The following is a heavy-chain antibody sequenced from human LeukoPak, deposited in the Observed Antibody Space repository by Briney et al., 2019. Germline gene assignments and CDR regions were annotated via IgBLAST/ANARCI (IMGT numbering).Heavy chain of an antibody. D-gene: IGHD3-22*01. V-gene: IGHV4-4*07. Sequence: WETLSLTCTVSGGSISSYYWSWIRQPAGKGLEWIGRIYTSGSTNYNPSLKSRVTMSVDTSKNQFSLKLSSVTAPDTAVYYCAREVYYDSSGYYDYWGQGTLVTVSS. CDR2: IYTSGST. CDR3: AREVYYDSSGYYDY. CDR1: GGSISSYY. J-gene: IGHJ4*02.